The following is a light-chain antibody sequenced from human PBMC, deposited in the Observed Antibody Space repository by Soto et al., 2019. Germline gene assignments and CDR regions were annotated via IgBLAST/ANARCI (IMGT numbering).Light chain of an antibody. V-gene: IGKV3-11*01. J-gene: IGKJ5*01. Sequence: EILLTQSPSTLALSPGERATLSCRASQSVSKYLAWYQQKPGQAPRLLIYDASNRATGIPARFRGSGSGTDFTLTISSLEPEDFEVYYCQQRTNWRITFGQGTRLEIK. CDR1: QSVSKY. CDR2: DAS. CDR3: QQRTNWRIT.